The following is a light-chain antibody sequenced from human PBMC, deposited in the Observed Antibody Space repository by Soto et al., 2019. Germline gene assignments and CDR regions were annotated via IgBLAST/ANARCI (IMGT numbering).Light chain of an antibody. CDR1: SSNIGSNA. Sequence: QAVVTQPPSASGTPGQRVTISCSGSSSNIGSNAVNWYQQFPGTAPKLLIYSNNQRPSGVPDRFSGSKSGTSASLAISGLQSEDEADYYCAAWHDSLHGRVVFGGGTKLTVL. CDR3: AAWHDSLHGRVV. V-gene: IGLV1-44*01. CDR2: SNN. J-gene: IGLJ2*01.